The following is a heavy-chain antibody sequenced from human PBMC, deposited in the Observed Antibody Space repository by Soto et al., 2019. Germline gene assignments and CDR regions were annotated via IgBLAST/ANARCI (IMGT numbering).Heavy chain of an antibody. CDR3: AGGMAGLDV. Sequence: DVQLVESGGGVVQPGGSLRLSCAASGLSFNIYWMHWVRQVPGKGLVWLARINSDGSHTIYVDSVKGRFTISRDNAKNTVFLQMDSLSDEDRGVYYCAGGMAGLDVWGQGTTVTVSS. J-gene: IGHJ6*02. V-gene: IGHV3-74*01. CDR1: GLSFNIYW. CDR2: INSDGSHT.